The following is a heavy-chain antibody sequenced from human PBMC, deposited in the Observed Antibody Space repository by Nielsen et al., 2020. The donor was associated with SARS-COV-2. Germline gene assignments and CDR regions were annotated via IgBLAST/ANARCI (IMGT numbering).Heavy chain of an antibody. CDR2: IFYNGRT. CDR1: GASMRDNY. V-gene: IGHV4-59*01. CDR3: ARGYYNVDY. D-gene: IGHD3-10*01. J-gene: IGHJ4*02. Sequence: SETLSLTCTVSGASMRDNYWSWIRRPPGEGLEWIGYIFYNGRTNYSPSLKSRVTMSIDTSKKRFSLELTSVTAADSAVYYCARGYYNVDYWGQGTLVNVSS.